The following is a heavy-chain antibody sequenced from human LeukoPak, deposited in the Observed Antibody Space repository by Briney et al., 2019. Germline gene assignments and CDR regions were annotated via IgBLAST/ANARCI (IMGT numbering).Heavy chain of an antibody. Sequence: GGSLRLSCAASGFTFSDYYMSWIRQAPGRGLEWVSYISSSGSTIYYADSVKGRFTISRDNAKNSLYLQMNSLRAEDTAVYYCARDYPKKGIVVVPAGIDPWGQGTLVTVSS. CDR2: ISSSGSTI. CDR3: ARDYPKKGIVVVPAGIDP. J-gene: IGHJ5*02. D-gene: IGHD2-2*01. CDR1: GFTFSDYY. V-gene: IGHV3-11*04.